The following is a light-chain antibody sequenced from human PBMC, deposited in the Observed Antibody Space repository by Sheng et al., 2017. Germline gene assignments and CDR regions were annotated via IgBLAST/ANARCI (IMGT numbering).Light chain of an antibody. Sequence: DIQLTQSPSSLSASVGDRVTITCQASQDINNHLNWYQQKPGKAPKLVISYTSSLKTGVPSRFSGSGSGTDYTFTISSLQPEDIATYYCQQYDYIFSFGGGTKWRSN. CDR2: YTS. CDR3: QQYDYIFS. CDR1: QDINNH. J-gene: IGKJ4*01. V-gene: IGKV1-33*01.